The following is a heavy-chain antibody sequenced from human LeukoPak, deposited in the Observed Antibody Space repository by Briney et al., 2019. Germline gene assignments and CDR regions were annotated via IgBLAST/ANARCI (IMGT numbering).Heavy chain of an antibody. V-gene: IGHV3-33*01. CDR1: GFTFSSYG. Sequence: GGSLRLSCAASGFTFSSYGMHWVRQAPGKGLEWVAVIWYDGSNKYYADSVKGRFTISRDNSKNTLYLQMNSLRAEDTAVYYCARGYCSSTSCYAADYWGRGTLVTVSS. D-gene: IGHD2-2*01. CDR2: IWYDGSNK. J-gene: IGHJ4*02. CDR3: ARGYCSSTSCYAADY.